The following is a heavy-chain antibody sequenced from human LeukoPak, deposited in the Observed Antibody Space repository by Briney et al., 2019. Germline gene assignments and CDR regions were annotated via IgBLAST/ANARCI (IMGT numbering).Heavy chain of an antibody. CDR3: AREVPSYYDYVWGSYRFNDAFDI. J-gene: IGHJ3*02. CDR2: ISSSSSTI. CDR1: GFTFSSYA. V-gene: IGHV3-48*04. D-gene: IGHD3-16*02. Sequence: GRSLRLSCAASGFTFSSYAMHWVRQAPGKGLERVSHISSSSSTIYYADSVKGRFTISRDNAKNSLYLQMNSLRAEDTAVYYCAREVPSYYDYVWGSYRFNDAFDIWGQGTMVTVSS.